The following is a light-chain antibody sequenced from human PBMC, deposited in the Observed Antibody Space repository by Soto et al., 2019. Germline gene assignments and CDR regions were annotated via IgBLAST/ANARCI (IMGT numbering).Light chain of an antibody. CDR1: QSVLYSSNNKNY. CDR2: WAS. Sequence: DIVMTQSPDSLAVSLGERATINCKSSQSVLYSSNNKNYLSWYQQKPRQPPKLLIYWASTRESGVPDRFSGSGSGTDFTLTISSLQAEDVAVYYCQQYYSTLYTFGQGTKLE. V-gene: IGKV4-1*01. CDR3: QQYYSTLYT. J-gene: IGKJ2*01.